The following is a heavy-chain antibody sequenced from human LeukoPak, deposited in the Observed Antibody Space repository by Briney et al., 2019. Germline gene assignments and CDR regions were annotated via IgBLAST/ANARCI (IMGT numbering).Heavy chain of an antibody. Sequence: SETLSLTCAVYGGSFSGYFWSWIRQPPGKGLEWIGEINHSGSTNYNPSLKSRVTISVDTSKNQFSLKLSSVTAADTAMYYCARENGYVIYYWGQGTLVTVSS. CDR3: ARENGYVIYY. J-gene: IGHJ4*02. CDR1: GGSFSGYF. D-gene: IGHD1-1*01. V-gene: IGHV4-34*01. CDR2: INHSGST.